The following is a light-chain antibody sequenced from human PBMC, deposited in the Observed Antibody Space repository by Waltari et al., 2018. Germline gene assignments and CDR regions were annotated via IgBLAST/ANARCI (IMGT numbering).Light chain of an antibody. CDR1: SGSVSTSYY. Sequence: TCGLSSGSVSTSYYPSWYQQTPGQAPRTLIYSTNTRSSGVPDRFSGSILGNKAALTITGAQADDESDYYCVLYMGSGIHWVFGGGTKLTVL. V-gene: IGLV8-61*01. J-gene: IGLJ3*02. CDR3: VLYMGSGIHWV. CDR2: STN.